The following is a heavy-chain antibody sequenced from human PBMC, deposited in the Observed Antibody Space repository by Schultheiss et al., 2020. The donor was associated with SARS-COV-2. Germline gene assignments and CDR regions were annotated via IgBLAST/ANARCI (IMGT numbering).Heavy chain of an antibody. D-gene: IGHD3-22*01. Sequence: GGSLRLSCAASGFTVSSNYMSWVRQAPGKGLEWVSVIYSGGSTYYADSVKGRFTISRDNSKNTLYLQMNSLRAEDTALYYCAKDTNLEYYYDSSGGFDYWGQGTLVTVSS. CDR1: GFTVSSNY. CDR2: IYSGGST. CDR3: AKDTNLEYYYDSSGGFDY. V-gene: IGHV3-53*05. J-gene: IGHJ4*02.